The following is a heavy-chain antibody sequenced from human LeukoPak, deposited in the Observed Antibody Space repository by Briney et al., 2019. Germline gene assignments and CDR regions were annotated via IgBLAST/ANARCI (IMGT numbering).Heavy chain of an antibody. D-gene: IGHD3-22*01. CDR1: GFTFDDYA. Sequence: PGGSLRLXCAASGFTFDDYAMHWVRQAPGKGLEWVSLISGDGGSTYYADSVKGRFTISRDNSKNTLYLQMNSLRAEDTAVYHCAKDYYYYGTTFDYWGQGTLVTVSS. J-gene: IGHJ4*02. CDR3: AKDYYYYGTTFDY. CDR2: ISGDGGST. V-gene: IGHV3-43*02.